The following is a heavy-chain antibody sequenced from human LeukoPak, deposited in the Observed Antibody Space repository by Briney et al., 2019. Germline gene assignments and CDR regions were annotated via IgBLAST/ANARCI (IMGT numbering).Heavy chain of an antibody. CDR1: GYTFTSYD. Sequence: SVKVSCKASGYTFTSYDINWVRQAPGQGLEWMGGIIPIFGTANYAQKFQGRVTITADESTSTAYMELSSLRSEDTAVYYCARSDYGRNDAFDIWGQGTMVTVSS. CDR2: IIPIFGTA. CDR3: ARSDYGRNDAFDI. D-gene: IGHD4-17*01. J-gene: IGHJ3*02. V-gene: IGHV1-69*13.